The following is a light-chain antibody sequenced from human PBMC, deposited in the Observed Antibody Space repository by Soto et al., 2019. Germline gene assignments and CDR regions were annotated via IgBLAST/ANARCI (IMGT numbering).Light chain of an antibody. Sequence: EIVLTQAPVTLSLSPGERATLSCRASQRITSNFLALFQQKDGLAPRLLIYGASTRASGVPDRFSGGGSGTYFVITISRLDHEDFAVYFCQQDSRSPLTFGPGTKVEIK. V-gene: IGKV3-20*01. CDR1: QRITSNF. J-gene: IGKJ1*01. CDR3: QQDSRSPLT. CDR2: GAS.